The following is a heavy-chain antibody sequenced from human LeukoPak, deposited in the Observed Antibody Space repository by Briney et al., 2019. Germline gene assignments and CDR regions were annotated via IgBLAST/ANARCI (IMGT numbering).Heavy chain of an antibody. CDR2: IWYDGSNK. V-gene: IGHV3-33*06. J-gene: IGHJ4*02. CDR1: GFTFSDYT. CDR3: AKDRDDYDFWSGYWYYFDY. D-gene: IGHD3-3*01. Sequence: GGSLRLSCAASGFTFSDYTIHWVRQAPGKGLEWVAVIWYDGSNKYYADSVKGRFTISRDNSKNTLYLQMNSLRAEDTAMYYCAKDRDDYDFWSGYWYYFDYWGQGTLVTVSS.